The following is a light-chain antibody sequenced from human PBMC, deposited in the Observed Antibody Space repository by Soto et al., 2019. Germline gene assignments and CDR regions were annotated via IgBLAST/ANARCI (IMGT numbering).Light chain of an antibody. CDR2: LGS. Sequence: DIVMTQSPLSLPVTPGEPASISCRSSRSLFHSNGYNYLDWYLQKPGQSPQLLIYLGSNRASGVPDRFSGSGSGIDVTLKISRVEAKDVVVYYCMQALQTPRTFGQGTKLEIK. CDR1: RSLFHSNGYNY. J-gene: IGKJ2*01. V-gene: IGKV2-28*01. CDR3: MQALQTPRT.